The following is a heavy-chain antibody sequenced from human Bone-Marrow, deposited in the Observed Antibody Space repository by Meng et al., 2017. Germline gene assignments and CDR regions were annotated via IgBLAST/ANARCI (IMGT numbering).Heavy chain of an antibody. CDR3: ARRTAVSGMTFDY. Sequence: QVQRVQSGAEVKKPGASVKVSCKASGYTFTSYAMHWVRQAPGQRLEWMGWINAGNGNTKYSQKFQGRVTITRDTSASTAYMELSSLRSEDTAVYYCARRTAVSGMTFDYWGQGTPVTVSS. CDR1: GYTFTSYA. CDR2: INAGNGNT. D-gene: IGHD4-17*01. V-gene: IGHV1-3*01. J-gene: IGHJ4*02.